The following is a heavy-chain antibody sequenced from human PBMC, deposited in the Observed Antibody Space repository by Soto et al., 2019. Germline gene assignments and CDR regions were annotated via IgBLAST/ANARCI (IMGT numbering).Heavy chain of an antibody. J-gene: IGHJ6*02. Sequence: EVQLVESGGDLVKPGGSLRLSCAASGFSFSSHWMHWVRQAPGKGLVWVTRINSDGSITSYADAVKGRFIISRDNAKNTLYVQMNSLRVEDTAVYYCARWSAYGSGAEGIDVWGQGTMVTVSS. V-gene: IGHV3-74*01. D-gene: IGHD3-10*01. CDR3: ARWSAYGSGAEGIDV. CDR1: GFSFSSHW. CDR2: INSDGSIT.